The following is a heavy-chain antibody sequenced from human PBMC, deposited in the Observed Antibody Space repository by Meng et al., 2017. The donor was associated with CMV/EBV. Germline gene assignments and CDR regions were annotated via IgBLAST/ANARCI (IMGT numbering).Heavy chain of an antibody. D-gene: IGHD5-12*01. Sequence: GPPASTPTPPLTLPCPSSGFSLGTRGVGVGWNRQPPGKALEWLALIYWNDDKRYSPYLKSRLTITKGTSKNQVVLTMTNMDPVDTATYYCAHSQRGYSGPVDFDYWGQGTLVTVSS. CDR1: GFSLGTRGVG. CDR2: IYWNDDK. V-gene: IGHV2-5*01. CDR3: AHSQRGYSGPVDFDY. J-gene: IGHJ4*02.